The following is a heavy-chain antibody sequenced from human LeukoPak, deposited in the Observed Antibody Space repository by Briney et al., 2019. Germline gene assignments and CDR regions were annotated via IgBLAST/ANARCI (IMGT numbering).Heavy chain of an antibody. D-gene: IGHD1-7*01. J-gene: IGHJ6*03. CDR1: GGSISSSSYY. V-gene: IGHV4-39*01. CDR3: ARSPYNWNYVGYYYYYMDV. CDR2: IYYSGST. Sequence: SETLSLTCTVSGGSISSSSYYWGWIRQPPGKGLEWIGSIYYSGSTYYNPSLKSRVTISVDTSKNQFSLKLSSVTAADTAVYYCARSPYNWNYVGYYYYYMDVWGKGTTVTVSS.